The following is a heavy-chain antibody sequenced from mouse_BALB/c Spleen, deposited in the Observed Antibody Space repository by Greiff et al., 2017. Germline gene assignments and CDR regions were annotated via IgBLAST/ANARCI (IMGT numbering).Heavy chain of an antibody. CDR2: ILPGSGST. Sequence: VKLQESGAELMKPGASVKISCKATGYTFSSYWIEWVKQRPGHGLEWIGEILPGSGSTNYNEKFKGKATFTADTSSNTAYMQLSSLTSEDSAVYYCARATMGPYWYFDVWGAGTTVTVSS. J-gene: IGHJ1*01. CDR1: GYTFSSYW. V-gene: IGHV1-9*01. D-gene: IGHD2-1*01. CDR3: ARATMGPYWYFDV.